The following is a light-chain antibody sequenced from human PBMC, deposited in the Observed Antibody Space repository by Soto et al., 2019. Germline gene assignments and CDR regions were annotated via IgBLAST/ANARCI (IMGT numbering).Light chain of an antibody. CDR1: QNISRS. CDR2: GAS. Sequence: EIVMTQSPVTLSVSPGERATLSCRASQNISRSLAWYQQKPGQAPRLLIYGASSRATGIPDRFSGSGSGTDFTLTISRLEPEDFAVYYCQQYGSSLITFGQGTRLEIK. V-gene: IGKV3-20*01. CDR3: QQYGSSLIT. J-gene: IGKJ5*01.